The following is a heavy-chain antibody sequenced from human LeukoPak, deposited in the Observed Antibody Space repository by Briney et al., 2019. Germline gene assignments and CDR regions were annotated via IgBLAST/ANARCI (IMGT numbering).Heavy chain of an antibody. CDR3: AKGAVAAIIRGNWIDP. J-gene: IGHJ5*02. Sequence: PGGSLRLSCAASGFTFSSYAMSWVRQAPGKGLEWVSTISGSGGSTYYADSVKGRFTISRDNSKNTLYLQMNSLRAEDTAVYYCAKGAVAAIIRGNWIDPWGQGTLVTVSS. CDR2: ISGSGGST. D-gene: IGHD3-3*01. V-gene: IGHV3-23*01. CDR1: GFTFSSYA.